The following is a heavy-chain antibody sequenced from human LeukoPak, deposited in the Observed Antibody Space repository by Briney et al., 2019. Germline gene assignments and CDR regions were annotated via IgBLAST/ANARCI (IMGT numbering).Heavy chain of an antibody. D-gene: IGHD5-18*01. CDR1: GFTFSSYA. J-gene: IGHJ4*02. V-gene: IGHV3-64*01. CDR2: ISSNGHST. CDR3: ARVDGHSYGRIDY. Sequence: PGGSLRLSCAASGFTFSSYAMHWVRQAPGKGLEYVSAISSNGHSTYYANSVKGRFTISRDNSKNTLYLQMGSLRAEDMALYYCARVDGHSYGRIDYWGQGTLVTVSS.